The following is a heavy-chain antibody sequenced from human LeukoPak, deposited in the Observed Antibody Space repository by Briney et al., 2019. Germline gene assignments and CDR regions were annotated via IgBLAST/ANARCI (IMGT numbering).Heavy chain of an antibody. CDR2: INPSSGGT. Sequence: GASVKVSCKASGYTFTGYYMHWVRQAPGQGLEWLGWINPSSGGTGSAQRFQGRVTMTTDTSITTAYMELNSLRVEDTAVYYCAKGGRGDAFDIWGQGTLVTVSS. CDR3: AKGGRGDAFDI. CDR1: GYTFTGYY. V-gene: IGHV1-2*02. J-gene: IGHJ3*02. D-gene: IGHD1-26*01.